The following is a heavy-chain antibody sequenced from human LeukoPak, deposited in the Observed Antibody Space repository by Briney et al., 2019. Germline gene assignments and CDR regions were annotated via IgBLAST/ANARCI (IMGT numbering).Heavy chain of an antibody. V-gene: IGHV3-23*01. D-gene: IGHD6-19*01. J-gene: IGHJ5*02. CDR2: ISGSGGST. CDR3: AKDPGSGWSNWFDP. Sequence: PGGSLRLSCAASGFTFSSYGMSWVRQAPGKGLDWVSAISGSGGSTYYADSVKGRFTISRDNSKNTLYLQMNSLRAEDTAVYYCAKDPGSGWSNWFDPWGQGTLVTVSS. CDR1: GFTFSSYG.